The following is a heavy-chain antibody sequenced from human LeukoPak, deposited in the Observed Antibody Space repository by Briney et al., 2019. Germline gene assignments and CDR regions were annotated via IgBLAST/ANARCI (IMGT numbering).Heavy chain of an antibody. CDR3: ARVSSGWYNPLFDY. D-gene: IGHD6-19*01. J-gene: IGHJ4*02. Sequence: GGSLRLSCAASGFTLSSYWMHWVRQAPGKGLVWVSRINSDGSSTSYADSVKGRFTISRDNAKNTLYLQMNSLRAEDTAVYYCARVSSGWYNPLFDYWGQGTLVTVSS. V-gene: IGHV3-74*01. CDR2: INSDGSST. CDR1: GFTLSSYW.